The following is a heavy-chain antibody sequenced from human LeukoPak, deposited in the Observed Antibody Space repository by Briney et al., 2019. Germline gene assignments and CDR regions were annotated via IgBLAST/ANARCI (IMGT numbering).Heavy chain of an antibody. CDR3: ARDHYYYDSSGYYYEDFVDY. V-gene: IGHV3-23*01. Sequence: GGSLRLSCAASGFTFSSYEMNWVRQASGKGLEWVSGISGSGGSTYYADSVKGRFTISRDNSKNTLYLQMNSLRAEDTAVYYCARDHYYYDSSGYYYEDFVDYWGQGTLVTVSS. CDR1: GFTFSSYE. CDR2: ISGSGGST. D-gene: IGHD3-22*01. J-gene: IGHJ4*02.